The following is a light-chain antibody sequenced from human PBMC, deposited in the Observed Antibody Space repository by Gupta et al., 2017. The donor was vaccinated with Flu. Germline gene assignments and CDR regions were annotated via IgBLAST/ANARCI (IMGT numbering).Light chain of an antibody. CDR1: QSISSY. CDR3: QQRDSTLFT. V-gene: IGKV1-39*01. J-gene: IGKJ3*01. Sequence: DIQMTQSPSSLSASVGDRVTITCRASQSISSYLNWYQQKPGKAPKLLIYAASRVQSGVPSRFSGSGSGTDFTLTISSRQPEDFATYYCQQRDSTLFTFGHGTNVDIK. CDR2: AAS.